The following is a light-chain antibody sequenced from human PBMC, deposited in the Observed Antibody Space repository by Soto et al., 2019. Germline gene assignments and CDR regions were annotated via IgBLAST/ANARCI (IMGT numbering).Light chain of an antibody. CDR1: QSISTW. J-gene: IGKJ1*01. CDR3: QQYYDFRT. V-gene: IGKV1-5*01. CDR2: DAS. Sequence: DIQMTQSPSTLSGTVGDRVTITCRASQSISTWLAWYQQKPGKAPKLLIYDASSLEVGVPSRFSGSGSRTEFTLTISSLQPDDYGTYYCQQYYDFRTFGQGTKVDI.